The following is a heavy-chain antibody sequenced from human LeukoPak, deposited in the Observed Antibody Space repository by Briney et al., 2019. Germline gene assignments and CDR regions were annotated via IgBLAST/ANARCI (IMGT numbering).Heavy chain of an antibody. CDR3: ARDYDSSGYYYVPSSY. D-gene: IGHD3-22*01. CDR2: MNPNSGNT. V-gene: IGHV1-8*01. J-gene: IGHJ4*02. Sequence: ASVQVSCHASGSTFPSYDINWVRPATGQGLEWMGWMNPNSGNTGYAQKFQGRVTMTRNTSISTAYMELSSLRSEDTAVYYCARDYDSSGYYYVPSSYWGQGTLVTVSS. CDR1: GSTFPSYD.